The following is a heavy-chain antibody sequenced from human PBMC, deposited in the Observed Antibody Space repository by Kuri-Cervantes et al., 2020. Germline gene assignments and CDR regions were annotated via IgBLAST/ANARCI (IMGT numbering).Heavy chain of an antibody. V-gene: IGHV1-8*01. CDR1: GYTFTSYD. D-gene: IGHD4-17*01. Sequence: ASVKVSCKASGYTFTSYDINWVRQATGQGLEWMGWMNPNSGNTGYAQKFQGRVTMTRNTSISTAYMELSSLRSEDTAVYYCARADGSYGDYGFDYWGRGTLVTVSS. J-gene: IGHJ4*02. CDR2: MNPNSGNT. CDR3: ARADGSYGDYGFDY.